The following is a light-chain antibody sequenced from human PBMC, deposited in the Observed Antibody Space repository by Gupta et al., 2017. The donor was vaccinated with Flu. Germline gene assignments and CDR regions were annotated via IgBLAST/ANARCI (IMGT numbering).Light chain of an antibody. CDR1: SSNIGSNT. V-gene: IGLV1-44*01. CDR2: SNN. J-gene: IGLJ3*02. Sequence: QSVLTPPPSASGTPGQRVTISCYGSSSNIGSNTVNCYQQLPGTAPKLLIYSNNQPPSGVPDRFSGSKSGTSASLAISGLQSEDEADYYCSAWDDSLNGPVFGGGTKLTVL. CDR3: SAWDDSLNGPV.